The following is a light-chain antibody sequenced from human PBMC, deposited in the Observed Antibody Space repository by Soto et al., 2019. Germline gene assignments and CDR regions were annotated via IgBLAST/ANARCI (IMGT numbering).Light chain of an antibody. J-gene: IGKJ1*01. CDR2: GAS. Sequence: DIQMTQSPATLSASVGDRVTITCRASQSISDWLAWYQQKPGKVPQLLIYGASGLQSGVPSRFSGSGSGTEFTLTISNLHLEDFATYYCQQYNTDSPWTFGQGTKVDIK. V-gene: IGKV1-5*01. CDR3: QQYNTDSPWT. CDR1: QSISDW.